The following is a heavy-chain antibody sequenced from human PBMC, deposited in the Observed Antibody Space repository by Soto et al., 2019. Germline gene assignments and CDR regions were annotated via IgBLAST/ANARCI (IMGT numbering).Heavy chain of an antibody. D-gene: IGHD6-6*01. CDR2: IIPIFGTT. V-gene: IGHV1-69*06. Sequence: ASVKVSCKASGGTFSSYAISWVRQAPGQGLEWMGGIIPIFGTTNYAQKFQGRVTMTGDTSISTAYMELSRLRSDDTAVYYCASSLYSSSSVYYYGMDVWGQGTTVTV. CDR3: ASSLYSSSSVYYYGMDV. J-gene: IGHJ6*02. CDR1: GGTFSSYA.